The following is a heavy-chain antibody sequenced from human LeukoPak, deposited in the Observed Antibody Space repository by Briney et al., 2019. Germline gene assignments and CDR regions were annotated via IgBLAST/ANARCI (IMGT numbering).Heavy chain of an antibody. CDR2: IYYSGST. CDR3: ARDRVTGTYSYYYYTDV. J-gene: IGHJ6*03. Sequence: SETLSLTCTVSGGSISSYYWSWIRQPPGKGLEWIGYIYYSGSTNYNPSLKSRVTISVDTSKNQFSLKLSSVTAADTAVYYCARDRVTGTYSYYYYTDVWGKGTTVTVSS. CDR1: GGSISSYY. V-gene: IGHV4-59*01. D-gene: IGHD1-7*01.